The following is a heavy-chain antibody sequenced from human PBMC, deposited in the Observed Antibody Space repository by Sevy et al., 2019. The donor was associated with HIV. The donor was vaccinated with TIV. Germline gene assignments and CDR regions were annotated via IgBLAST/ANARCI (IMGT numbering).Heavy chain of an antibody. V-gene: IGHV3-7*01. D-gene: IGHD4-17*01. CDR3: ATAPFSVTSSNDYMDV. J-gene: IGHJ6*03. CDR1: GFTFSKYW. CDR2: VQEEGSGK. Sequence: GGSLRLSCAASGFTFSKYWMSWVRRAPGKGLEWVANVQEEGSGKDYVDAVKGRFTISRDNAKNALYLQMNSLRAEDTAVYYCATAPFSVTSSNDYMDVWGKGTTVTVSS.